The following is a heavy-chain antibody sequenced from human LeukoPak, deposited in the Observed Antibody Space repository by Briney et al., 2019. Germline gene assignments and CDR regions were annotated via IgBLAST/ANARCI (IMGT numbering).Heavy chain of an antibody. Sequence: PGGSLRLSCAASGFTFSSYAMSWVRQAPGKGLEWVSAISGSGGSTYYADSVKGRFTISRDSAKNTLYLQMNSLRAEDTAVYYCARGPSVLLWFGTPSVFFSYWGQGTLVTVSS. CDR3: ARGPSVLLWFGTPSVFFSY. J-gene: IGHJ4*02. V-gene: IGHV3-23*01. D-gene: IGHD3-10*01. CDR1: GFTFSSYA. CDR2: ISGSGGST.